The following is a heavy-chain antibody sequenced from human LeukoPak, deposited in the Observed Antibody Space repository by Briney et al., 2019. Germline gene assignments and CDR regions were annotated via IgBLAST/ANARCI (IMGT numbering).Heavy chain of an antibody. Sequence: HTGGSLRLSCAASGFTVSSNYMSWVRQAPGKGLEWVSVIYSGGSTYYADSVKGRFTISRDNSKNTLYLQMNSLRAGDTAVYYCARESDYYYYGMDVWGQGTTVTVSS. CDR2: IYSGGST. CDR1: GFTVSSNY. V-gene: IGHV3-53*01. J-gene: IGHJ6*02. CDR3: ARESDYYYYGMDV.